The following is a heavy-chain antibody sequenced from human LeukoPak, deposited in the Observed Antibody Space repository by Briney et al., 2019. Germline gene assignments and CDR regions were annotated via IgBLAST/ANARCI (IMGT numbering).Heavy chain of an antibody. Sequence: GGSLRLSCAASGFTFSSYSMNWVRQAPGKGLEWVSSISSSSSYIYYADSVKGRFTISRDNAKNSLYLQMNNLRAEDTALYYCARPAYTAAYDLWGQGTMVTASS. CDR1: GFTFSSYS. CDR3: ARPAYTAAYDL. D-gene: IGHD3-16*01. CDR2: ISSSSSYI. V-gene: IGHV3-21*01. J-gene: IGHJ3*01.